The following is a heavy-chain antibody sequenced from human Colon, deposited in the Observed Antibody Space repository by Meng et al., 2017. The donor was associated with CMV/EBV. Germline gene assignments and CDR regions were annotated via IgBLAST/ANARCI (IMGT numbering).Heavy chain of an antibody. Sequence: GESLKISCAVSGVTVNSDYINWVRQAPGKGLEWISVLYAGGTPYYAESVRGRFTISRDNSKNTLYLQMNNLRPEDTAVYYCAREGGYSVLITYGLDVWGQGTTVTVSS. CDR3: AREGGYSVLITYGLDV. D-gene: IGHD1-26*01. J-gene: IGHJ6*02. CDR2: LYAGGTP. CDR1: GVTVNSDY. V-gene: IGHV3-66*02.